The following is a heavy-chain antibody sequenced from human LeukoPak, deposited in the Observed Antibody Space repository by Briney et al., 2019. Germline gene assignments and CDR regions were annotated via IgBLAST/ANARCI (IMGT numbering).Heavy chain of an antibody. J-gene: IGHJ4*02. CDR2: IYYSGNT. D-gene: IGHD1-1*01. CDR1: GGSISGYY. CDR3: ASNMETSFDY. V-gene: IGHV4-59*08. Sequence: PSETLSLTCTVSGGSISGYYWTWIRQPPGKGLEWLGYIYYSGNTNYTPSLRSRVTISVDMSKNQFSLRLRSVTAADTAVYYCASNMETSFDYWGQGTLVTVSS.